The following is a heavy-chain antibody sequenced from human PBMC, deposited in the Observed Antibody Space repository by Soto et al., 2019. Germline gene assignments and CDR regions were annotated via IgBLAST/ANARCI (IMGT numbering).Heavy chain of an antibody. V-gene: IGHV5-51*01. Sequence: GKSLMISCKVAGYGFCSQWLGWVRQMPGKGLEWMARIYPDDADPRYRPSFQGLVTIAADKATNTADLQWSSLKASDAAMYYWARLFAGDNYVGTFEIWGQGTLVTVSS. J-gene: IGHJ3*02. D-gene: IGHD4-4*01. CDR1: GYGFCSQW. CDR3: ARLFAGDNYVGTFEI. CDR2: IYPDDADP.